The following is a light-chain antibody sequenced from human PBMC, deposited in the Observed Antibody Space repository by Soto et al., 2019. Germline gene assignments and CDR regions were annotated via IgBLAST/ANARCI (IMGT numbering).Light chain of an antibody. CDR1: QSVNSRY. V-gene: IGKV3-20*01. CDR2: GAS. J-gene: IGKJ2*01. CDR3: HQYGSSPPYT. Sequence: EIVLTQSPGTLSLSPGERATLSCRASQSVNSRYLAWYQQKPGQAPRLLIYGASSRATGLPDRFSGSGSGTDFTLTISILAPEDFAVYYCHQYGSSPPYTFGQGTKMEIK.